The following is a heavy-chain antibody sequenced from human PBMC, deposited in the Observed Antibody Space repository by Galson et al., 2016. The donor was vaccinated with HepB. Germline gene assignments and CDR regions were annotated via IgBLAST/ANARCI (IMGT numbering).Heavy chain of an antibody. CDR3: ARVTYGGGAFQDVFAI. Sequence: ETLSLPCAVSGGSISTDSWWHWVRQPPGQGLEWIGEIYHDGGTNYNPSLKSRLSMSVDKSKNQFSLNLSSVTAADAALYYCARVTYGGGAFQDVFAIWGQGIMVTVSS. J-gene: IGHJ3*02. V-gene: IGHV4-4*02. CDR2: IYHDGGT. CDR1: GGSISTDSW. D-gene: IGHD4-23*01.